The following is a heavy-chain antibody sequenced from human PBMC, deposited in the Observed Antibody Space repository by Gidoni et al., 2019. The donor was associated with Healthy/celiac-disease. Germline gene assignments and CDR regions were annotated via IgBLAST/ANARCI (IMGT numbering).Heavy chain of an antibody. D-gene: IGHD3-22*01. CDR1: GYTFTSYG. Sequence: QVQLVQSGAEVKKPGASVKVSCKASGYTFTSYGISWVRQAPGQGLEWMGWISAYNGNTNNAQKLQGRVTMTTDTSTSTAYMELRSLRSDDTAVYYCARNYYYDSSGRRYYYYGMDVWGQGTTVTVSS. V-gene: IGHV1-18*01. J-gene: IGHJ6*02. CDR2: ISAYNGNT. CDR3: ARNYYYDSSGRRYYYYGMDV.